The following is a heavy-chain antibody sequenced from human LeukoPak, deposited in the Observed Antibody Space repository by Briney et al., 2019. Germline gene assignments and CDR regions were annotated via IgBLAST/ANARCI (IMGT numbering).Heavy chain of an antibody. Sequence: SETLSLTCTVSGGSINSAYWSWIRQPPGKGLEWIGNIFYSGSTLYNPSLKSRITISVDPSTNQFSLKVRSVTAADTAVYYCAKESCRGGACNLDNWGQGSLVTVSS. J-gene: IGHJ4*02. V-gene: IGHV4-59*01. CDR2: IFYSGST. D-gene: IGHD2-15*01. CDR1: GGSINSAY. CDR3: AKESCRGGACNLDN.